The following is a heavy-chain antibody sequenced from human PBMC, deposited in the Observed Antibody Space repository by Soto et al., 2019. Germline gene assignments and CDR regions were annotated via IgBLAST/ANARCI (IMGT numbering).Heavy chain of an antibody. CDR1: GYTFTSYA. CDR3: ARDLVSDFWSGFGAFDI. Sequence: VKVSCKASGYTFTSYAMHWVRQAPGQRLEWMGWINAGNGNTKYSQKFQGRVTITRDTSASTAYMELSSLRSEDTAVYYCARDLVSDFWSGFGAFDIWGQGTMVTVSS. V-gene: IGHV1-3*01. J-gene: IGHJ3*02. CDR2: INAGNGNT. D-gene: IGHD3-3*01.